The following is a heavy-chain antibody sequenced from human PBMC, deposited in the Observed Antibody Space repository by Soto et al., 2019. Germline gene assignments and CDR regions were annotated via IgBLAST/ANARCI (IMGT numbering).Heavy chain of an antibody. V-gene: IGHV5-51*01. J-gene: IGHJ6*02. CDR3: TSPAAPTSDYYYGMDV. CDR1: GYSFTSYW. Sequence: GESLKISCKGSGYSFTSYWIGGVRQMPGKGLEWRGIIYPGDSDTRYSPSFQGQVTISADKSISTAYLQWSSLTPSDTAMYYCTSPAAPTSDYYYGMDVWGQGTTVTVSS. D-gene: IGHD2-2*01. CDR2: IYPGDSDT.